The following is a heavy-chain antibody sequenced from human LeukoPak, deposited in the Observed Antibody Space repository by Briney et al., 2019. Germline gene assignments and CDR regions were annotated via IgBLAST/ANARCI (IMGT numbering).Heavy chain of an antibody. CDR3: TRRGDGYNRD. CDR1: GFTFSGSA. Sequence: GGSLRLSCAASGFTFSGSAMHWVRQASGKGLEWVGRIRSKANSYATAYAASVKGRFTISRDDSKNTAYLQMNSLKTEDTAVYYCTRRGDGYNRDWGQGTLVTGSS. D-gene: IGHD5-24*01. V-gene: IGHV3-73*01. CDR2: IRSKANSYAT. J-gene: IGHJ4*02.